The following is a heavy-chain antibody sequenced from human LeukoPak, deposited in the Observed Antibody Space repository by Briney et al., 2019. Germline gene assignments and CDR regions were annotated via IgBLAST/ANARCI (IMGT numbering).Heavy chain of an antibody. J-gene: IGHJ5*02. CDR3: ARSRAFNSGAFDP. V-gene: IGHV4-59*01. CDR1: GGSFSGYY. D-gene: IGHD1-26*01. CDR2: IYYSGST. Sequence: SETLSLTCAVYGGSFSGYYWSWIRQPPGKGLEWIGYIYYSGSTYYNPSLKSRVTISVDTSKNQSSLRLNSVTAADTAVYYCARSRAFNSGAFDPWGQGSLVTVSS.